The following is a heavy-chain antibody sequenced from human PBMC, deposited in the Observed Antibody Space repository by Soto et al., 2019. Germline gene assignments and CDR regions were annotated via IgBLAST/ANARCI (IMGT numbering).Heavy chain of an antibody. D-gene: IGHD6-13*01. Sequence: QVQLQESGPGLVKPSETLSLTCTVSGASISSNYWSWIRQPPGRGLEWIRYIYRGNTNYNPSLKRRVTISEDTSKNQFSLRLRSVTAADTAVYYCARLRSSSTWFYYYMDVWGKGTTVTVSS. V-gene: IGHV4-59*01. CDR1: GASISSNY. CDR2: IYRGNT. CDR3: ARLRSSSTWFYYYMDV. J-gene: IGHJ6*03.